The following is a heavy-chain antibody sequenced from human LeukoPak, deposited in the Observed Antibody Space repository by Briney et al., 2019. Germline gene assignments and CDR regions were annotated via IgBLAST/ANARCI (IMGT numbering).Heavy chain of an antibody. CDR2: IIPILGIA. V-gene: IGHV1-69*04. D-gene: IGHD1-26*01. J-gene: IGHJ4*02. CDR3: ARESELTAFDY. Sequence: SVKVSCKASGGTFSSYAISWVRQAPGQGLEWMGRIIPILGIANYAQKFQGRVTITADKSTSTAYMELSSLRSEDTAVYYCARESELTAFDYWGQGTLVTVSS. CDR1: GGTFSSYA.